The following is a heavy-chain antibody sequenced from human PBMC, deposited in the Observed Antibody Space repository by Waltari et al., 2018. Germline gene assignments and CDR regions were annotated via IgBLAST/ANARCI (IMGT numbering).Heavy chain of an antibody. J-gene: IGHJ3*02. Sequence: QVQLVESGGGVVQPGRSLRLSCAASGFTFSSYAMHWVRQAPGKGLEWVAVISYDGSNKYYADSVKGRFTISRDNSKNTLYLQMNSLRAEDTAVYYCAREMIHSSDAFDIWVQGTMVTVSS. V-gene: IGHV3-30*01. CDR3: AREMIHSSDAFDI. CDR2: ISYDGSNK. D-gene: IGHD3-22*01. CDR1: GFTFSSYA.